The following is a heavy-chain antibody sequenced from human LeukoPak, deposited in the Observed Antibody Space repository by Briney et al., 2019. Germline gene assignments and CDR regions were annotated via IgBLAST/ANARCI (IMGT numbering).Heavy chain of an antibody. CDR2: IYYSGST. Sequence: PSETLSLTCTVSGGSISSYYWSWIRQPPGKGLEWIGYIYYSGSTNHNPSLKSRVTISVDTSKNQFSLKLSSVTAADTAVYYCARSPGTRTVVTDHIYGMDVWGQGTTVTVSS. V-gene: IGHV4-59*08. CDR1: GGSISSYY. D-gene: IGHD1-1*01. J-gene: IGHJ6*02. CDR3: ARSPGTRTVVTDHIYGMDV.